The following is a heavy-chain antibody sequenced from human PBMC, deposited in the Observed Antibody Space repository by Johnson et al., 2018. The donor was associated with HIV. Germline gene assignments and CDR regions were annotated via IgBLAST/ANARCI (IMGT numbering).Heavy chain of an antibody. V-gene: IGHV3-13*01. Sequence: MLLVESGGGLVQPGGSLRLSCAASGFTFSSYDMHWVRQATGKGLEWVSAIGTAGDTYYPGSVKGRFTISRENAKNTLYLQMNSLRAEDTAVYYCAKEDGSVGATTGNAFDIWGQGTMVVVSS. CDR1: GFTFSSYD. CDR3: AKEDGSVGATTGNAFDI. D-gene: IGHD1-26*01. CDR2: IGTAGDT. J-gene: IGHJ3*02.